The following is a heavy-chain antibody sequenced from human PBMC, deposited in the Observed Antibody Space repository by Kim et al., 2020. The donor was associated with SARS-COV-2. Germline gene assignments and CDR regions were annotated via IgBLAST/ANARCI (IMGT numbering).Heavy chain of an antibody. V-gene: IGHV3-33*01. Sequence: GGSLRLSCAASGFVFSNYGMHWVRQAPGKGLEWVAVIWYDGSGKYYSDSVKGRFTISRDNPKNTLFLQMNSVRAEDTAVYYCAREDYGGNPDYFYGMDVWGQGTTVTVSS. CDR1: GFVFSNYG. D-gene: IGHD2-15*01. CDR3: AREDYGGNPDYFYGMDV. CDR2: IWYDGSGK. J-gene: IGHJ6*02.